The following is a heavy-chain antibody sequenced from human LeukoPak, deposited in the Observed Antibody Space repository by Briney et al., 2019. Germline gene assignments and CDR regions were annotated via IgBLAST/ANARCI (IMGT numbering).Heavy chain of an antibody. Sequence: GGSLRLSCAASGFTFSSYAMSWVRQAPGKGLEWVSAISGSGGSTYYADSVKGRFTISRDNSKNTLYLQMNSLRAEDTAVYYCAKEHVLLWFGELFGPANFDYWGQGTLVTVSS. CDR2: ISGSGGST. D-gene: IGHD3-10*01. J-gene: IGHJ4*02. V-gene: IGHV3-23*01. CDR1: GFTFSSYA. CDR3: AKEHVLLWFGELFGPANFDY.